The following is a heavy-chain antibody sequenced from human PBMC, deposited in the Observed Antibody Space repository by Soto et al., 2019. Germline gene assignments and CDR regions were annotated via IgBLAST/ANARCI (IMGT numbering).Heavy chain of an antibody. CDR1: GFTFTSTA. V-gene: IGHV1-58*02. CDR2: IVVGSGNT. J-gene: IGHJ3*02. D-gene: IGHD2-15*01. Sequence: SVKVSCKASGFTFTSTAMQWVRQARGKRLEWIGWIVVGSGNTNYAQKFQERVTITRDMSTSTAYMELSSLRSEDTAVYCCAADPGNRLVVAATVDAFDIWGQGTMVTVSS. CDR3: AADPGNRLVVAATVDAFDI.